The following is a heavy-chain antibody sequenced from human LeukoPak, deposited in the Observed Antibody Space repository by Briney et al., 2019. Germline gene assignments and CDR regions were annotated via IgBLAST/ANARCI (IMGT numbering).Heavy chain of an antibody. CDR3: ARENLGPQTYYYDSSGHHVFDY. CDR2: IYYSGST. CDR1: GGSISSYY. Sequence: PSETLSLTCTVSGGSISSYYWSWIRQPPGKGLEWIGYIYYSGSTNYNPSLKSRVTISVDTSKNQFSLKLSSVTAADTAVYYCARENLGPQTYYYDSSGHHVFDYWGQGTLVTVSS. J-gene: IGHJ4*02. D-gene: IGHD3-22*01. V-gene: IGHV4-59*01.